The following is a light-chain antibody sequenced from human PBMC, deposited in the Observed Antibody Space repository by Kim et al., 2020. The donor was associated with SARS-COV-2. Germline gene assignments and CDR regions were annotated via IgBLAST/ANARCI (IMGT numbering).Light chain of an antibody. J-gene: IGLJ3*02. CDR2: RNN. Sequence: QPVLTQPPSASGTPGQRFTISCSGSSFNIGTNYVYWYQQFPGTAPKLLIYRNNQRPPGVSDRFSGSKSGTSASLAISGLRSEDDADYYCASWDDSLSGVVFGGGTQLTVL. V-gene: IGLV1-47*01. CDR1: SFNIGTNY. CDR3: ASWDDSLSGVV.